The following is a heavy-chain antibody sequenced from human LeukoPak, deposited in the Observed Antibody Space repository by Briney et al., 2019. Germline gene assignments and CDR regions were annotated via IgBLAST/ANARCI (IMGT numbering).Heavy chain of an antibody. J-gene: IGHJ4*02. CDR3: ARDIAGRGYFDY. D-gene: IGHD6-13*01. Sequence: PSETLSLTCTVSGGFISSGGYYWSWIRQHPGKDLEWIGYIYYSGSTYYNPSLKSRVIISVDTSKDQFSLKLSSVTAADTAVYYCARDIAGRGYFDYWGQGTLVTVSS. CDR2: IYYSGST. V-gene: IGHV4-31*03. CDR1: GGFISSGGYY.